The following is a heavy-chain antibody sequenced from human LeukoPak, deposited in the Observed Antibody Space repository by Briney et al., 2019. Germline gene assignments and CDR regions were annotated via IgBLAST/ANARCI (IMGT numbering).Heavy chain of an antibody. D-gene: IGHD3-10*01. CDR2: ISSSSSYI. V-gene: IGHV3-21*01. Sequence: GGSLRLSCAASGFTFSSYSMNWVRQAPGKGLEWVSSISSSSSYIYYADSVKGRFTISSDNAKNSLYLQMNSLRAEDTAVYYCARAHYGSGSYPDYWGQGTLVTVSS. CDR1: GFTFSSYS. CDR3: ARAHYGSGSYPDY. J-gene: IGHJ4*02.